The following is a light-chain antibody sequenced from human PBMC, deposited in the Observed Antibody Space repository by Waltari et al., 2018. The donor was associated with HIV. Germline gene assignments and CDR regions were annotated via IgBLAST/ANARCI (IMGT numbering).Light chain of an antibody. J-gene: IGLJ1*01. CDR1: RSNIRSKY. V-gene: IGLV1-47*01. Sequence: QSVLTQPPSASGTPGQRVTISCSGGRSNIRSKYVFWYQLLPGTAPKLLVYRNDQRPSGVPDRLSGSKSGTSASLAISGLRSEDEADYYCAAWDDSLSGYVFGTGTKVTVL. CDR2: RND. CDR3: AAWDDSLSGYV.